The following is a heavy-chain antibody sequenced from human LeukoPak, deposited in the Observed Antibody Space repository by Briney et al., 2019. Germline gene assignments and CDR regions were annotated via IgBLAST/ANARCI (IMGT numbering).Heavy chain of an antibody. CDR2: IGISGTKT. J-gene: IGHJ4*02. V-gene: IGHV3-23*01. CDR1: DFDFSSHA. D-gene: IGHD3-22*01. Sequence: GGSLRLSCAASDFDFSSHAMTWVRQAPGKGLEWVSAIGISGTKTYYGDSVKGRFLISRDNSKNTLYLQMNSLRAEDTAVYYCARGPWDYYDSSNYRTFDYWGQGTLVTVSS. CDR3: ARGPWDYYDSSNYRTFDY.